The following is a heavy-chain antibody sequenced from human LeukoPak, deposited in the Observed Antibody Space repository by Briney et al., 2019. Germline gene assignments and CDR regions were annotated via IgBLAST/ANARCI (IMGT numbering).Heavy chain of an antibody. CDR1: GYSFTSYW. Sequence: RGESLKISCKGSGYSFTSYWINWVRQMPGKGLEWMGTIDPSDSYTNYSPAFQGHVTMSSVKSISTAYLQWSSLKASDTAVYYCARREVVGATAFDYWGQGTLVTVSS. J-gene: IGHJ4*02. V-gene: IGHV5-10-1*01. CDR3: ARREVVGATAFDY. D-gene: IGHD1-26*01. CDR2: IDPSDSYT.